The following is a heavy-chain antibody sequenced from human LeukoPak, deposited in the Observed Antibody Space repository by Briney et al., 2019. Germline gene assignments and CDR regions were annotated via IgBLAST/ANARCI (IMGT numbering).Heavy chain of an antibody. V-gene: IGHV4-59*01. CDR2: IYYSGST. Sequence: SETLSLTCTVSDGSISNYYWSWIRQPPGKGLEWIGYIYYSGSTNYNPSLKSRVTISVDTSKNHFSLKVNPVTAADTAVYYCARGRYDRSSEAYSYYYMDVWGKGTTVTVSS. D-gene: IGHD6-6*01. CDR1: DGSISNYY. CDR3: ARGRYDRSSEAYSYYYMDV. J-gene: IGHJ6*03.